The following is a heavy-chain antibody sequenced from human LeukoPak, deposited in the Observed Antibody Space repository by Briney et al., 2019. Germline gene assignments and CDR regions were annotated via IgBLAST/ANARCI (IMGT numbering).Heavy chain of an antibody. J-gene: IGHJ4*02. CDR1: GGSISSSSYY. CDR2: IYYSGST. D-gene: IGHD2/OR15-2a*01. V-gene: IGHV4-39*01. CDR3: AAWQNRLFDY. Sequence: SETLSLTCTVSGGSISSSSYYWGWIRQPPGKGLEWIRSIYYSGSTYYNPSLKSRVTISVDTSKNQFSLKLSSVTAADTAVYYCAAWQNRLFDYWGQGTLVTVSS.